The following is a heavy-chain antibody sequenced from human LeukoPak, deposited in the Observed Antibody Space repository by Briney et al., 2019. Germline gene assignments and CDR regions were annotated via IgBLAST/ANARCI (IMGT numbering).Heavy chain of an antibody. Sequence: PGGSLRLSCVASGLTFSGSAMHWVRQASGKGLEWVGRIRSKGNSYATAYAASVRGRFTISRDDSENTAYLQMNGLNTEDTAVYYCTRLNDHGDPSFDYWGQGTLVTVSS. CDR2: IRSKGNSYAT. CDR1: GLTFSGSA. J-gene: IGHJ4*02. CDR3: TRLNDHGDPSFDY. D-gene: IGHD4-17*01. V-gene: IGHV3-73*01.